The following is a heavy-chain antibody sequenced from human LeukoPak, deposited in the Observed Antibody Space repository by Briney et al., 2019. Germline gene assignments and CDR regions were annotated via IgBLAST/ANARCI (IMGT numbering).Heavy chain of an antibody. D-gene: IGHD3-22*01. CDR2: IIPIFGTP. CDR3: ADYYFDFSGYHNY. V-gene: IGHV1-69*06. CDR1: GGTFSNYA. J-gene: IGHJ4*02. Sequence: SVKVSCKASGGTFSNYAFSWVRQAPGQGLEWMGGIIPIFGTPNYAQKFQDRVTITADKSTRTTYMELSSLRSEDTAVYFCADYYFDFSGYHNYWGQGTLVTVSS.